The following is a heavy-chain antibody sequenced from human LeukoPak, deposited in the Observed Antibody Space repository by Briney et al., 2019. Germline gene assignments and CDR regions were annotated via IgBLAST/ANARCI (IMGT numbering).Heavy chain of an antibody. CDR3: AKDHGYYYYMDV. V-gene: IGHV3-23*01. CDR1: GFTFSSYA. J-gene: IGHJ6*03. CDR2: ISGSGGST. Sequence: PGGSLRLSCAASGFTFSSYAMSWVRQAPGKGLEWVSGISGSGGSTYYADSVKGRFTISRDNSKNTLYLQMNSLRAEDTAVYYCAKDHGYYYYMDVWGKGTTVTVSS.